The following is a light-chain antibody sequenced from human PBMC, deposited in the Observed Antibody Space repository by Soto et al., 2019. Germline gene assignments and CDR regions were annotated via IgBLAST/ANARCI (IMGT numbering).Light chain of an antibody. CDR3: QQSYSTLALT. J-gene: IGKJ4*01. CDR1: QDITNS. V-gene: IGKV1-33*01. Sequence: DIQMTQSPSSLSASVGDRVTITCQASQDITNSLNWYQQKPGKAPNLLIFDASNLDAGVPSRFSGSGSGTYFTFTIHSLQPEDVATYYCQQSYSTLALTFGGGTKVEIK. CDR2: DAS.